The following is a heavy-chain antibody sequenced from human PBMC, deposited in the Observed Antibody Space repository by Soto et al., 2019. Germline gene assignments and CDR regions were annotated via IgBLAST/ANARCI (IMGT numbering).Heavy chain of an antibody. CDR3: ARDGPIGVAGSGSEGTYYYYGMDC. CDR1: GGSISSGGYY. V-gene: IGHV4-31*03. J-gene: IGHJ6*02. D-gene: IGHD3-10*01. CDR2: IYYSGST. Sequence: KTSETLSLTCTVSGGSISSGGYYWSWIRQHPGKGLEWIGYIYYSGSTYYNPSLKSRVTISVDTSKNQFSPKLSSVTAADTAVYYCARDGPIGVAGSGSEGTYYYYGMDCWGQGTTVTVSS.